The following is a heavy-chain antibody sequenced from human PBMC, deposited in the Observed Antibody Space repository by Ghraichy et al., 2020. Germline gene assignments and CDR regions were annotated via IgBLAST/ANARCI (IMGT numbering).Heavy chain of an antibody. D-gene: IGHD3-10*01. CDR3: ARRYLDYYGSGSYYRTYRPKLASWYFDL. V-gene: IGHV5-51*01. CDR1: GYSFTSYW. CDR2: IYPGDSDT. Sequence: GESLNISCKGSGYSFTSYWIGWVRQMPGKGLEWMGIIYPGDSDTRYSPSFQGQVTISADKSISTAYLQWSSLKASDTAMYYCARRYLDYYGSGSYYRTYRPKLASWYFDLWGRGTLVTVSS. J-gene: IGHJ2*01.